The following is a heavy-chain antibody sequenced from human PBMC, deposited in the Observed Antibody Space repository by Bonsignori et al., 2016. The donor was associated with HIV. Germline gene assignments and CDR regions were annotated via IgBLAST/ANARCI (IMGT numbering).Heavy chain of an antibody. CDR2: ISYDGTNK. J-gene: IGHJ4*02. V-gene: IGHV3-30*04. CDR3: ANPDPIILIHLDY. D-gene: IGHD3-3*01. Sequence: QVQLVESGGGVVQPGRSLRLSCTASGFTFSDYAMHWVRQAPGKGLEWVALISYDGTNKYYADSVKGRFTISRANSKNTLYLQMNSLRAEDTAVYFCANPDPIILIHLDYWGQGTLGHRL. CDR1: GFTFSDYA.